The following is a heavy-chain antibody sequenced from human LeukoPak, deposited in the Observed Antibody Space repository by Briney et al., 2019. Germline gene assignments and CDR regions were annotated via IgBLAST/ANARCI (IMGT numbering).Heavy chain of an antibody. Sequence: GGSLRLSCAASGFTFSSYGMNWVRQAPGKGLEWVAFIRYDGNNKDYADSVKGRFTISRDNSKNTLYLQMNSLRVEDTAVYYCAKGYGDLVAFDIWGQGTMVTVSS. CDR1: GFTFSSYG. CDR3: AKGYGDLVAFDI. J-gene: IGHJ3*02. CDR2: IRYDGNNK. D-gene: IGHD4-17*01. V-gene: IGHV3-30*02.